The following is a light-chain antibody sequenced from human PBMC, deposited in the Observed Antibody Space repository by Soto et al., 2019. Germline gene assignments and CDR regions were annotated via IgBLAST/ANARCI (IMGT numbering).Light chain of an antibody. J-gene: IGKJ1*01. V-gene: IGKV1-39*01. CDR2: AAS. Sequence: DIQMTQSPSTPSASVGDRVTITCRASQSISSYLNWYQQKPGKAPKLLIYAASSLQSGVPSRFSGSGSGTEFTLTISSLQSEDFAVYYCQQYNNWPLSFGQGTKVDIK. CDR3: QQYNNWPLS. CDR1: QSISSY.